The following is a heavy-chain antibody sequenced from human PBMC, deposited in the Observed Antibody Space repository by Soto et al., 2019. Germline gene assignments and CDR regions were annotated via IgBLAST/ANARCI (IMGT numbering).Heavy chain of an antibody. D-gene: IGHD3-10*01. J-gene: IGHJ4*02. CDR2: IYYSGST. V-gene: IGHV4-39*01. Sequence: QLQLQESGPGLVKPSETLSLTCTVSGGSISSSSYYWGWIRQPPGKGLEWIGSIYYSGSTYYNPSLKRRVTISVDTSKDQFALKLGSVAAADTAVYYCARRSQGTLWFGESTDYWGQGTLVTVSS. CDR3: ARRSQGTLWFGESTDY. CDR1: GGSISSSSYY.